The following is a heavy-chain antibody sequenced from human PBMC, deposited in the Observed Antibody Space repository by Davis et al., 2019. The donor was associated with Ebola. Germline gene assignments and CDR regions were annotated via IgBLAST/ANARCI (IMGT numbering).Heavy chain of an antibody. CDR3: ARLSGLFSSSSGALYFDL. Sequence: SETLSLTCSVSGEPITRTDYYWSWIRHPPGKGLEWIGNIYHSGDTYYNPSLKSRVIISVDTPRNQFSLKLRSVTAADTAVYFCARLSGLFSSSSGALYFDLWGRGTLVSVSS. D-gene: IGHD6-6*01. CDR2: IYHSGDT. V-gene: IGHV4-30-4*08. J-gene: IGHJ2*01. CDR1: GEPITRTDYY.